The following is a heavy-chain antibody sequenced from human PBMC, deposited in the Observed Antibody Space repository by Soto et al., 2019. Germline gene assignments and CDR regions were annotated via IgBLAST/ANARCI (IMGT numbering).Heavy chain of an antibody. V-gene: IGHV4-39*01. CDR1: GSSIISTSYY. Sequence: SETLSLTCTVSGSSIISTSYYWGWIRQPPGKKQKWIGSIYNSVSTYYNKPLKSRVSISLYTSKFQFSLKLSSVTAADSVVYYCARLYYDFWSGYLTPDYGMDVWGQGTTVT. CDR3: ARLYYDFWSGYLTPDYGMDV. CDR2: IYNSVST. J-gene: IGHJ6*02. D-gene: IGHD3-3*01.